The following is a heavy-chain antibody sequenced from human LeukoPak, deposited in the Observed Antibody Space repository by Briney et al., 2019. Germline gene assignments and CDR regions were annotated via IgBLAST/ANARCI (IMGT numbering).Heavy chain of an antibody. CDR3: ARDLVVPAAMGYFDY. J-gene: IGHJ4*02. CDR1: GFTFSTYW. V-gene: IGHV3-7*03. CDR2: MKPDGGEI. Sequence: GGSLRLSCAASGFTFSTYWMSWLRPAPGKGLEWVANMKPDGGEIYYVDSVKGRFTISRDNSKNSLYLQMNSLRAEDTAVYYCARDLVVPAAMGYFDYWGRGTLVTVSS. D-gene: IGHD2-2*01.